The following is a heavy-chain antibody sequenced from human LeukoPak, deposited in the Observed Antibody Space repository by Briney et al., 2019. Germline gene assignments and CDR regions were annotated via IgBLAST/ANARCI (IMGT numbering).Heavy chain of an antibody. Sequence: PSETLSLTCTVSGGSISSGSYYWSWIRQPAGKGLEWIGRIYTSGSTNYNPSLKSRVTISVDTSKNQFSLRLSSVTAADTAVYYCARGRAHISATGMNGDWFDPWGQGTLVTVSS. CDR2: IYTSGST. D-gene: IGHD6-13*01. V-gene: IGHV4-61*02. CDR1: GGSISSGSYY. CDR3: ARGRAHISATGMNGDWFDP. J-gene: IGHJ5*02.